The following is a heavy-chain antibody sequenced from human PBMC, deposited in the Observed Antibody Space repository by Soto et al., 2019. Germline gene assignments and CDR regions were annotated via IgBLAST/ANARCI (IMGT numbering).Heavy chain of an antibody. V-gene: IGHV4-30-4*01. J-gene: IGHJ4*02. CDR3: ARQDYCGGLCYSFDY. Sequence: QVQLQESGPGLVKPSQTLSLTCTVSGGSISSGDYYWSWLRQPPGQGLEWIGYIYYSGSTYYNQTLKSRVTISAATSKNPYSLKLSCVTASDTAVYECARQDYCGGLCYSFDYWGQGTLVTVSS. CDR1: GGSISSGDYY. CDR2: IYYSGST. D-gene: IGHD2-21*02.